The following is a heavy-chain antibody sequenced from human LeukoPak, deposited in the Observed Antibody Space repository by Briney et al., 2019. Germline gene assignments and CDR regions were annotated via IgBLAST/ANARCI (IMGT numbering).Heavy chain of an antibody. CDR3: ARDDPTLFWSGSPFY. CDR2: IKQDGSEK. Sequence: GGSLRLSCAAFGFTFNSYWMSWVRQAPGKGLEWVANIKQDGSEKYYVDSVKGRFTISRDNAKNSLYLQMNSLRAEDTAVYYCARDDPTLFWSGSPFYWGQGTLVTVSS. CDR1: GFTFNSYW. D-gene: IGHD3-3*01. J-gene: IGHJ4*02. V-gene: IGHV3-7*01.